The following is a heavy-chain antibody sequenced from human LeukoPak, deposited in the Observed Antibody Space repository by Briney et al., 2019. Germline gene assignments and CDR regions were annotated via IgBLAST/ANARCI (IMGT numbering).Heavy chain of an antibody. CDR3: ARARITMVRGVNYPLFDY. CDR1: GGTFSSYA. Sequence: SVKVSCKASGGTFSSYAISWVRLAPGQGLEWMGGIIPIFGTANYAQKFQGRVTITADESTSTAYMELSSLRSEDTAVYYCARARITMVRGVNYPLFDYWGQGTLVTVSS. D-gene: IGHD3-10*01. J-gene: IGHJ4*02. V-gene: IGHV1-69*01. CDR2: IIPIFGTA.